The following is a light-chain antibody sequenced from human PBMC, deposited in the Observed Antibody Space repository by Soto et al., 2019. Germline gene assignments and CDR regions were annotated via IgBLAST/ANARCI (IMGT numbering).Light chain of an antibody. CDR2: LAS. CDR1: QAVNTR. CDR3: HQRQSWHRT. V-gene: IGKV3D-11*01. J-gene: IGKJ1*01. Sequence: EIVLTQSPATLSSFPGDRVTLSCRASQAVNTRLAWYQHKPGQAPRLLIYLASNRAAGVPARFSGSGSGTDFTLTISDVEHEDFVVYYCHQRQSWHRTFGQGTKVDI.